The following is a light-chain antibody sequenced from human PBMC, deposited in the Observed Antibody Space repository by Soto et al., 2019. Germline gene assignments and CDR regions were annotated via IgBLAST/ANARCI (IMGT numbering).Light chain of an antibody. J-gene: IGLJ3*02. CDR1: SSDVGSYNR. CDR2: QVS. V-gene: IGLV2-18*02. Sequence: QCVLTQPPSVSGSPGQSVTISWTGTSSDVGSYNRVSWYQQPPGTAPKLMICQVSNRPSGVPDRFSGSKSGNTASLTISGLQAEDEADYYCSSYTSSGTWVFGGGTKLTVL. CDR3: SSYTSSGTWV.